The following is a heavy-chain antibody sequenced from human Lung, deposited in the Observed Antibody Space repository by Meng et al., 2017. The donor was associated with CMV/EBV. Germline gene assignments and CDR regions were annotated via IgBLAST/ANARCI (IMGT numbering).Heavy chain of an antibody. CDR2: TFYRSKWYN. J-gene: IGHJ4*02. Sequence: SQXXSLTXAISGDSVSSNSAAWNWIRQSPSRGLEWLGTTFYRSKWYNNYGVSVKSRITINADTSKNQLSRQLTSVTPEDTAVYFCARAGRSYLYYFDFWAQGKXVNGAS. V-gene: IGHV6-1*01. CDR3: ARAGRSYLYYFDF. D-gene: IGHD3-22*01. CDR1: GDSVSSNSAA.